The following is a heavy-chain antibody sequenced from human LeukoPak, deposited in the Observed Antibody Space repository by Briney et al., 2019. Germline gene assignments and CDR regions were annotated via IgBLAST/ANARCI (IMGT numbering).Heavy chain of an antibody. Sequence: GGSLRLSCSVSGFSVNNKYISWVRQAPGRGLECVSAIHASGNRHYSDSVEGRFIISRDIYKHTIYLQITSLRAEDTAMYYCARDVAFKAFDCWGQGTLVTVYS. CDR1: GFSVNNKY. V-gene: IGHV3-53*01. CDR2: IHASGNR. CDR3: ARDVAFKAFDC. J-gene: IGHJ4*02. D-gene: IGHD5-12*01.